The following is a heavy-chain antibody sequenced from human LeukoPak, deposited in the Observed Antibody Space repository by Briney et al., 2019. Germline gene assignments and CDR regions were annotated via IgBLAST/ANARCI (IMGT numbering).Heavy chain of an antibody. CDR2: INPSGGST. CDR3: ARSFGEMALFDY. V-gene: IGHV1-46*01. CDR1: GYTFTSYY. J-gene: IGHJ4*02. D-gene: IGHD3-10*01. Sequence: GASVKVSCKASGYTFTSYYMHWVRQAPGQGLEWMGIINPSGGSTSYAQKFQGRVTITADKSTSTAYMELSSLRSEDTAVYYCARSFGEMALFDYWGQGTLVTVSS.